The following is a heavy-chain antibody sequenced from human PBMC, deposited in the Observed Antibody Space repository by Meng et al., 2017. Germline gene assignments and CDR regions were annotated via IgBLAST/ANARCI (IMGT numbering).Heavy chain of an antibody. V-gene: IGHV4-4*02. CDR3: ARRGIAAAGNNWFDP. CDR1: GGSISSSNW. CDR2: IYHSGST. Sequence: QVLLQEWAPGLMTPSGTLSITCAVSGGSISSSNWWSGVRQPPGKGLEWIGEIYHSGSTNYNPSLKSRVTISVDKSKNQFSLKLSSVTAADTAVYYCARRGIAAAGNNWFDPWGQGTLVPSPQ. D-gene: IGHD6-13*01. J-gene: IGHJ5*02.